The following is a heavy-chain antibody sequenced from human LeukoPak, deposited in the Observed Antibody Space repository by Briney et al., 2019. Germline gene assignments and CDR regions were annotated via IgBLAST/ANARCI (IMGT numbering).Heavy chain of an antibody. D-gene: IGHD2-15*01. J-gene: IGHJ4*02. CDR3: AKGRALEVVAAFNY. Sequence: GGSLRLSCAASGFTFSNYAMSWVRQAPGRGLEWVSTISGSGANTYYADSVKGRFTISRDNSKNTLYLRMNSLRADDTAIYYCAKGRALEVVAAFNYWGQGTVVTASS. CDR2: ISGSGANT. CDR1: GFTFSNYA. V-gene: IGHV3-23*01.